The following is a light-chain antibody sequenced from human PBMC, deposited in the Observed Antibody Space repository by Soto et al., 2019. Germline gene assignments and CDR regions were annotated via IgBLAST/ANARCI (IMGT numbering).Light chain of an antibody. CDR2: DVS. V-gene: IGLV2-14*01. CDR3: SSSTSSSTLYV. J-gene: IGLJ1*01. CDR1: SSDVGGYNY. Sequence: ALTQPASVSGSPGQSITISCTGTSSDVGGYNYVSWYQQHPGKAPKLMIYDVSNRPSGVSNRFPGSKSGNTASLTISGLQADDEADYYCSSSTSSSTLYVFGTGTKVTVL.